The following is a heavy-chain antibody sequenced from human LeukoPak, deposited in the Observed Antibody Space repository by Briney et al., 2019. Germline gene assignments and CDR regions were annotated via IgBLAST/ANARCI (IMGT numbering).Heavy chain of an antibody. CDR1: GFTFSNYW. J-gene: IGHJ4*02. CDR3: ARDKSVGATPFDY. Sequence: GGSLRLSCAASGFTFSNYWMGWVRQAPGKGLEWVANIKQDGSEKYYVDSVKGRFTISRDNAKKSLYLQMNSLRAEDTAVYYCARDKSVGATPFDYWGQGTLVTVSS. CDR2: IKQDGSEK. V-gene: IGHV3-7*05. D-gene: IGHD1-26*01.